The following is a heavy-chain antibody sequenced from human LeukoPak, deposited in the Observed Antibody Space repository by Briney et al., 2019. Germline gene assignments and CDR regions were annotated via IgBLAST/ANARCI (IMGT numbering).Heavy chain of an antibody. J-gene: IGHJ4*02. CDR3: ARANFLYCSSSTCLFDC. CDR2: SNPNDGDT. CDR1: GYTFTDYS. Sequence: GASVKVYCKASGYTFTDYSMHWVRQAPGQGFEWMGWSNPNDGDTNYAQKFQGRVTMTRDTSISTAHMEVSRLRSDDTAVYYCARANFLYCSSSTCLFDCWGQGTLVTVSS. D-gene: IGHD2-2*01. V-gene: IGHV1-2*02.